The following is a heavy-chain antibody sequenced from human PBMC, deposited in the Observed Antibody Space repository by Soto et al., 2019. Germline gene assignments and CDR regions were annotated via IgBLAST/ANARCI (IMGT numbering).Heavy chain of an antibody. CDR2: IHSSGST. Sequence: SETLSLTCTVSGGSISSYYWSWIRQPAGKGLEWIGRIHSSGSTNYNPSLKSRVTMSVDTSKNQFSVKLNSVTAADTAVYYCAPLTVSLSGPYGIHVWGQGTTVTVSS. V-gene: IGHV4-4*07. J-gene: IGHJ6*02. D-gene: IGHD2-15*01. CDR1: GGSISSYY. CDR3: APLTVSLSGPYGIHV.